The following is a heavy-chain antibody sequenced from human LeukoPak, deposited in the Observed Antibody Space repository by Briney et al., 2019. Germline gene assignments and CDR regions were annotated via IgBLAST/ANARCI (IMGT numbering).Heavy chain of an antibody. CDR3: AREVRVTTVLDY. J-gene: IGHJ4*02. CDR1: GFTFSTYR. CDR2: ISSSCSYI. V-gene: IGHV3-21*06. D-gene: IGHD4-17*01. Sequence: GGSLRLSCAASGFTFSTYRMNWVRPARGKGLEGVSSISSSCSYIYYADSVNGRFTISRDNAKNSLFLQMNSLRAEDTAVYYCAREVRVTTVLDYWGQGTQVTVFS.